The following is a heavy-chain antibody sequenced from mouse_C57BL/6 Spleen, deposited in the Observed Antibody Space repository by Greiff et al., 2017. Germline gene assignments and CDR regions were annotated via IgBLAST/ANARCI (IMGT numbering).Heavy chain of an antibody. Sequence: VQLQQPGAELVKPGASVKMSCKASGYTFTSYWITWVKQRPGQGLEWIGDIYPGSGSTNYNEKFKSKATLTVDTSSSTAYMQLSSLTSEDSAVYYCARGENYDYEIFAYWGQGTLVTVSA. D-gene: IGHD2-4*01. V-gene: IGHV1-55*01. CDR1: GYTFTSYW. CDR2: IYPGSGST. CDR3: ARGENYDYEIFAY. J-gene: IGHJ3*01.